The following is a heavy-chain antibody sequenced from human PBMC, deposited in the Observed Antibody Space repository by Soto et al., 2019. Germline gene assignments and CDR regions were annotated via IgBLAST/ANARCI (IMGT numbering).Heavy chain of an antibody. CDR3: ARLVYRAGGRIFDS. J-gene: IGHJ4*02. CDR1: GFSLTISGEG. V-gene: IGHV2-5*01. CDR2: IYWSDEK. D-gene: IGHD3-16*01. Sequence: QITLKESGPTLVKPTQTLTLTCTFSGFSLTISGEGVGWIRQPPGKALEWLALIYWSDEKHYSPSLKNRLTITKDTSKSQVVLTMTNMDPVDTATYYCARLVYRAGGRIFDSWGQGSLVTVSS.